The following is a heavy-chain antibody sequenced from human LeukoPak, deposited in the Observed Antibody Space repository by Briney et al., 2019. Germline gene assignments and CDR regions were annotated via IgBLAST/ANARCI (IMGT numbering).Heavy chain of an antibody. CDR3: ARDYDRWFDP. V-gene: IGHV1-69*13. Sequence: ASVEVSCKASGGTFSSYAISWVRQAPGQGLEWMGGIIPIFGTANYAQKFQGRVTITADESTSTAYMELSSLRSEDTAVYYCARDYDRWFDPWGQGTLVTVSS. D-gene: IGHD5-12*01. CDR1: GGTFSSYA. J-gene: IGHJ5*02. CDR2: IIPIFGTA.